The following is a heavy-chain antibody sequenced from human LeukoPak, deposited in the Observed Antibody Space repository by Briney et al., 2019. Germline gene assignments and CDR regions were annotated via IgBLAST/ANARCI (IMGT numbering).Heavy chain of an antibody. CDR3: ARVLFNSGYDY. V-gene: IGHV1-2*02. CDR2: INPNSGET. D-gene: IGHD3-9*01. Sequence: ASVKVSCKTSGSTFTGAYMHWVRQAPGQGLEWMGWINPNSGETKFAQRFQGRVTLIRDTAISTVYMDLGGLRSDDAAVYYCARVLFNSGYDYWGQGSLVTVSS. CDR1: GSTFTGAY. J-gene: IGHJ4*02.